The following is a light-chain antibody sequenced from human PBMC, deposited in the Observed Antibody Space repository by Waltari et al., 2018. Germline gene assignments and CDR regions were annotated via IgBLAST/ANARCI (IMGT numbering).Light chain of an antibody. V-gene: IGKV3-20*01. J-gene: IGKJ3*01. Sequence: LSPGERATLSCRASQSVSSSYLAWYQQKPGQAPRLLIYGASSRATGIPDRFSGSGSGTDFTLTISRLEPEDFAVYYCQQYGSSPFTFGPGTKVDIK. CDR1: QSVSSSY. CDR3: QQYGSSPFT. CDR2: GAS.